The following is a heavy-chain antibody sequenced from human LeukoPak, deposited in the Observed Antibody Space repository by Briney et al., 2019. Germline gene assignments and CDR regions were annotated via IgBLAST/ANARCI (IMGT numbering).Heavy chain of an antibody. CDR2: IYTSGST. CDR1: GGSISSYY. CDR3: ATHPGYGDYYFDY. D-gene: IGHD4-17*01. Sequence: SETLSLTCTVSGGSISSYYWSWIRQPAGKGLEWIGRIYTSGSTNYNPSLKSRVTMSVDTSKNQFSLKVSSVTAADTAVFYCATHPGYGDYYFDYWGQGTLVTVSS. V-gene: IGHV4-4*07. J-gene: IGHJ4*02.